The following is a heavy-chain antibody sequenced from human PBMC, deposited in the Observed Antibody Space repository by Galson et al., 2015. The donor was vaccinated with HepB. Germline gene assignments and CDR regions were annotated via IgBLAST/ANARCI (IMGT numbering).Heavy chain of an antibody. CDR1: GFTFSSYA. Sequence: SLRLSCAASGFTFSSYAMSWVRQAPGEGLEWVSSIGGAGDSTKFTDSVKGRFTISRDNSKNTLYLQMNSLRVEDTAVYYCAKEGVGATALAPFDIWGQGTMVTVSS. CDR2: IGGAGDST. J-gene: IGHJ3*02. D-gene: IGHD1-26*01. CDR3: AKEGVGATALAPFDI. V-gene: IGHV3-23*01.